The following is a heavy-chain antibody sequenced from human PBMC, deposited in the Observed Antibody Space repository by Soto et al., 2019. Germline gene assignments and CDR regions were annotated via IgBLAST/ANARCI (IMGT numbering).Heavy chain of an antibody. D-gene: IGHD1-7*01. V-gene: IGHV1-69*06. J-gene: IGHJ4*02. CDR3: ARDVGYNWNYAGEETDY. CDR2: IIPFFGTA. Sequence: QVQLVQSGAEVKKPGSSVKVSCKASGGTFSSYAISWVRQSPGQGLEWMGGIIPFFGTANYAQKFQGRVTSTADKSTSTAYMELSSLRSEDTAVYYCARDVGYNWNYAGEETDYWGQGTLVTVSS. CDR1: GGTFSSYA.